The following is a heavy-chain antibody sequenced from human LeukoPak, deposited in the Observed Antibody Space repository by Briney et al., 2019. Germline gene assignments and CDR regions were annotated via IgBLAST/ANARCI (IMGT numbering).Heavy chain of an antibody. D-gene: IGHD1-26*01. V-gene: IGHV4-4*07. J-gene: IGHJ4*02. CDR3: ARNGGSGTYYDGSFDY. CDR2: IYTSGST. CDR1: GGSISSYY. Sequence: PSETLSLTCTVSGGSISSYYWSWIRQSAGKGPEWIGRIYTSGSTNYNPSLKSRVTMSVDTSKNQFSLKLSSVTAADTAVYYCARNGGSGTYYDGSFDYWGQGTLVTVSS.